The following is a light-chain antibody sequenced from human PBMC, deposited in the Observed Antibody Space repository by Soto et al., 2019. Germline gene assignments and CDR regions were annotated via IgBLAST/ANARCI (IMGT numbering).Light chain of an antibody. V-gene: IGKV1-6*01. CDR3: LHDYSYPRT. J-gene: IGKJ1*01. CDR1: QAIRND. CDR2: TAS. Sequence: AIPMTQSPSSLSASVGDRVIITCRASQAIRNDLGWYQQKPGKAPKLLIYTASILQSGVPSRFSGSGSGADFTLTIRSLQPEDSATYYCLHDYSYPRTFGQGTKVEIK.